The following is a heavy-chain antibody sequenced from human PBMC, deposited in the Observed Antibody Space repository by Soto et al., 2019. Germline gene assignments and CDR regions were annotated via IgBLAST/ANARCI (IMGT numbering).Heavy chain of an antibody. J-gene: IGHJ6*02. D-gene: IGHD4-4*01. V-gene: IGHV4-31*03. CDR3: ATSDYSKGNYYYGMDV. Sequence: PSETLSLTCTVSGGSISSGGYYWSWIRQHPGKGLEWIGYIYYSGSTYYNPSLKSRVTISVDTSKNQFSLKLSSVTAADTAVYYCATSDYSKGNYYYGMDVWGQGTTVTAP. CDR1: GGSISSGGYY. CDR2: IYYSGST.